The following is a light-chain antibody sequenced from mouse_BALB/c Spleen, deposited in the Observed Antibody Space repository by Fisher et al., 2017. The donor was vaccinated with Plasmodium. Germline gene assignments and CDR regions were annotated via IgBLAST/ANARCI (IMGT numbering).Light chain of an antibody. V-gene: IGKV5-39*01. Sequence: DIVITQSTATLSMIIGDRVSPSCRASQSFSDYLHWFQRKSHESPRLLIKYASQSISGIPSRFSGSGSGSDFTLKISRVEAEDLGLYYCWQGTHFPRTFGGGTKLEIK. CDR3: WQGTHFPRT. CDR1: QSFSDY. CDR2: YAS. J-gene: IGKJ1*01.